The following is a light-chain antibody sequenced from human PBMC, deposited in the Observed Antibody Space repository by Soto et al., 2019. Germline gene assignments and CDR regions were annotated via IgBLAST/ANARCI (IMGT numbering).Light chain of an antibody. CDR1: QSVNSNY. CDR2: GAS. Sequence: EIVLTQSPGTLSLSPGERATLSCRASQSVNSNYLAWYQQKPGQGPRLLMYGASSRATGIPDRFSGSGSGTDFTLTISRLELEDFAVYSCLQYDNSPRTCGQGTKVEIK. CDR3: LQYDNSPRT. J-gene: IGKJ1*01. V-gene: IGKV3-20*01.